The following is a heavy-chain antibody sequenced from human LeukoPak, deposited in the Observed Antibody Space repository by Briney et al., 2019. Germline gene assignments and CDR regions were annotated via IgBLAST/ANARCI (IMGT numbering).Heavy chain of an antibody. CDR3: AKDYGYSSSWYDY. CDR1: GFTFDDYG. CDR2: ISWNSASV. V-gene: IGHV3-9*01. Sequence: GRSLRLSCEASGFTFDDYGMHWVRQAPGEGLEWVSTISWNSASVGYVDSVKGRFTISRDNAKKTLYLQMNSLRPEDTALYYCAKDYGYSSSWYDYWGQGTLVTVSS. J-gene: IGHJ4*02. D-gene: IGHD6-13*01.